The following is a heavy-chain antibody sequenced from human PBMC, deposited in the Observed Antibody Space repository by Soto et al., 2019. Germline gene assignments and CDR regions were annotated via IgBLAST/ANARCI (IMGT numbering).Heavy chain of an antibody. J-gene: IGHJ4*02. CDR2: IIPSPART. CDR3: ASDQGGASRFEY. D-gene: IGHD3-16*01. Sequence: QVQLVQSGAELRKPGSAVKLSCKASGGTFSNSPISWVRQIPGQGPEWMGRIIPSPARTIYSRKFRGRVTLTADKSTQTVDMTVSSVTTEDSGVYYCASDQGGASRFEYWGQGTRVTVSS. V-gene: IGHV1-69*08. CDR1: GGTFSNSP.